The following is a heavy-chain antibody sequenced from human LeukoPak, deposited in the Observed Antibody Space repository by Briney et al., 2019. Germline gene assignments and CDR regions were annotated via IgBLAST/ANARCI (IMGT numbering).Heavy chain of an antibody. J-gene: IGHJ5*02. CDR1: GRSISSGDYY. V-gene: IGHV4-30-4*01. CDR3: AREGCGSGGSCYSNWFDP. Sequence: SETLSLTCTVSGRSISSGDYYWRWLRQPPGKGLEWIGYIYYSGSTYYNPSLKSRVTISVDTSKNQFSLKLSSVTAADTAVYYCAREGCGSGGSCYSNWFDPWGQGTLVTVSS. CDR2: IYYSGST. D-gene: IGHD2-15*01.